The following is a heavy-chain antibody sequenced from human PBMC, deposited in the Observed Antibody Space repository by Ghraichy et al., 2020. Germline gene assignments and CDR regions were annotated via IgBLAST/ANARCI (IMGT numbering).Heavy chain of an antibody. CDR3: AKVGGVWFGEFFRHLDY. Sequence: GGSLRLSCAASGFTFSSYGMHWVRQAPGKGLEWVAVISYDGSNKYYADSVKGRFTISRDNSKNTLYLQMNSLRAEDTAVYYCAKVGGVWFGEFFRHLDYWGQGTLVTVSS. V-gene: IGHV3-30*18. J-gene: IGHJ4*02. CDR1: GFTFSSYG. CDR2: ISYDGSNK. D-gene: IGHD3-10*01.